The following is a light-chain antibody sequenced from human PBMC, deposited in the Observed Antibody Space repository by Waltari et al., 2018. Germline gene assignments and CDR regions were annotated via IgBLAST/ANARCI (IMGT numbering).Light chain of an antibody. V-gene: IGKV4-1*01. CDR3: QQYFSRPFS. Sequence: DIVMTQSPDSLAVSLGGRATTPCRSSQSILNVSNNEDCLAWYQRKPGQPPKLLIFWASTRESGVPDRFSGGRSGSDFTLTITSLRPEDVALYFCQQYFSRPFSFGGGTKVEIK. CDR1: QSILNVSNNEDC. J-gene: IGKJ4*01. CDR2: WAS.